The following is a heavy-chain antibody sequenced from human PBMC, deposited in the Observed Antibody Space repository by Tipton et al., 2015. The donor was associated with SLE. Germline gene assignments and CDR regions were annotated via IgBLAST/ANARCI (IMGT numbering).Heavy chain of an antibody. V-gene: IGHV4-31*03. CDR2: IYYSGST. Sequence: TLSLTCTVSGGSISSGGYYWSWIRQHPGKGLEWIGYIYYSGSTYYNPSLKSRVTISVDTSKNQFSLKLSSVTAADTAVYYCAREGVVLSFFDYWGQGTLVTVSS. J-gene: IGHJ4*02. CDR1: GGSISSGGYY. D-gene: IGHD2-2*01. CDR3: AREGVVLSFFDY.